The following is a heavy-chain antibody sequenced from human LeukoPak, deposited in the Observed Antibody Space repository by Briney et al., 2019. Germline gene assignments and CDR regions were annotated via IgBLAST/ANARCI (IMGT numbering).Heavy chain of an antibody. Sequence: SETLSLTCAVYGGSFSSHYWNWIRQPPGKGLEWIGEINQSGSSKYNPSLKSRVTISVDTSNNQFSLKLSSVTAADTALYYCARWERGVFDYWGQGTLVTVSS. CDR3: ARWERGVFDY. V-gene: IGHV4-34*01. D-gene: IGHD1-26*01. CDR2: INQSGSS. J-gene: IGHJ4*02. CDR1: GGSFSSHY.